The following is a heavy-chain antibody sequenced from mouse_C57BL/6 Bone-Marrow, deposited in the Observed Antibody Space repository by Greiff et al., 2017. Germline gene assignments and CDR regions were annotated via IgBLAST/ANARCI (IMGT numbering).Heavy chain of an antibody. CDR2: IDPENGNT. CDR1: GFNIKNTY. V-gene: IGHV14-3*01. CDR3: ARTHPGAY. Sequence: EVPGVESVAELVRPGASVKLSCTASGFNIKNTYMHWVKQRTEQGLEWIGRIDPENGNTKYAPKFQGKATITADTSTNTAYLQRSSLTSDDTAICYCARTHPGAYWGQGTLVTVAA. J-gene: IGHJ3*01.